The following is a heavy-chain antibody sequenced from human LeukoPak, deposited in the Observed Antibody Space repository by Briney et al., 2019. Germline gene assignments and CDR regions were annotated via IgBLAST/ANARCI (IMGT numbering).Heavy chain of an antibody. D-gene: IGHD4-23*01. V-gene: IGHV1-46*01. CDR1: GYTFTSYY. CDR3: ARDGDYGGTFSGYYFDY. CDR2: INPSGGST. J-gene: IGHJ4*02. Sequence: ASVKVSCKASGYTFTSYYMLWVRQAPGQGLEWMGIINPSGGSTSYAQKFQGRVTMTRDTSTSTVYMELSSLRSEDTAVCYCARDGDYGGTFSGYYFDYWGQGTLVTVSS.